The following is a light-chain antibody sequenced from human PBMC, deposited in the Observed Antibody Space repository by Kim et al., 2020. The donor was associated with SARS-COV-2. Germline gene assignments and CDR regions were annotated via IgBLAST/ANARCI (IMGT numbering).Light chain of an antibody. CDR3: AAWDDSLNGRV. V-gene: IGLV1-44*01. CDR2: SNN. CDR1: SSNIGSNT. Sequence: LTQPPSASGTPGQRVTISCSGSSSNIGSNTVNWYQQLPGTAPKLLIYSNNQRPSGVPDRFSGSKSGTSASLAISGLQSEDEADYYCAAWDDSLNGRVFGTGTKVTVL. J-gene: IGLJ1*01.